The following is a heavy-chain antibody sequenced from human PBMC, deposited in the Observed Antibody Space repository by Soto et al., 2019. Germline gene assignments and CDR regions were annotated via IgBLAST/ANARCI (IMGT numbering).Heavy chain of an antibody. J-gene: IGHJ6*01. CDR2: IIPLFGTT. V-gene: IGHV1-69*01. CDR1: GDTFKNCV. CDR3: AAELGFGKVSVV. Sequence: QVQVVQSGVEVRRPGSSVKVSCKASGDTFKNCVISWVRQAPGQGLEWMGGIIPLFGTTDFAQRCQGRLTITTDEYTTTAYMELSSLRSEDTATYYCAAELGFGKVSVVRGQGTTVIVSS. D-gene: IGHD7-27*01.